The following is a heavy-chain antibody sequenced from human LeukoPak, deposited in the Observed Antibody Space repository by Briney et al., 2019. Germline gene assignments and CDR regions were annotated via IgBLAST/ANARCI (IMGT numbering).Heavy chain of an antibody. CDR2: IRYDGSNK. CDR3: AKGPYYYYYMDV. Sequence: QPGGSLRLSCAASGITFSSYGMHWVRQAPGKGLEWVAFIRYDGSNKYYADSVKGRFTISRDNSKNTLYLQMSSLRAEDTAVYYCAKGPYYYYYMDVWGKGTTVTISS. J-gene: IGHJ6*03. V-gene: IGHV3-30*02. CDR1: GITFSSYG.